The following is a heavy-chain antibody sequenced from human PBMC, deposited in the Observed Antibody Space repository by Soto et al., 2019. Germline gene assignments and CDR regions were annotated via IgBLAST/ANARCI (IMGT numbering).Heavy chain of an antibody. CDR3: ARDRGFGLPAAMPFDY. Sequence: GASVKVSCKASGYTFTSYGISWVRQAPGQGLEWMGRIIPILGIANYAQKFQGRVTITADKSTSTAYMELSSLRSEDTAVYYCARDRGFGLPAAMPFDYWGQGTLVTVSS. J-gene: IGHJ4*02. CDR2: IIPILGIA. CDR1: GYTFTSYG. D-gene: IGHD2-2*01. V-gene: IGHV1-69*04.